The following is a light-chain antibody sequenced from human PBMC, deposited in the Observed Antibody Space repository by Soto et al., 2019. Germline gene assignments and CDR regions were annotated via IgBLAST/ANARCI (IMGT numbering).Light chain of an antibody. J-gene: IGLJ2*01. CDR3: QSYDSSLSGSEV. Sequence: QSVLTQPPSVSGSPGHRVTISCTGSSSNIGAGYDVHWYQQLPGTAPKLLIYGNSNRPSGVPDRFSGSKSGTSASLAITWLQADDEAEYYCQSYDSSLSGSEVFGGGTKLTVL. CDR1: SSNIGAGYD. CDR2: GNS. V-gene: IGLV1-40*01.